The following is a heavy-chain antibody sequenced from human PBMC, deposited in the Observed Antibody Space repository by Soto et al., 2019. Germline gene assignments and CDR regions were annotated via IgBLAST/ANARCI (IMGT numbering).Heavy chain of an antibody. V-gene: IGHV3-7*01. D-gene: IGHD4-17*01. CDR3: ASTWLVTTETISVLYHGFDV. CDR2: IKEDGSDK. CDR1: GFTFSSHW. Sequence: EVQLVESGGGLVQPGGSLRLSCEASGFTFSSHWMSWVRQAPGKGLEWVANIKEDGSDKYYVDSVKGRFTISRDNGKNSLYLQMNSLRAEDTAVYHCASTWLVTTETISVLYHGFDVWGQGTTVTVSS. J-gene: IGHJ6*02.